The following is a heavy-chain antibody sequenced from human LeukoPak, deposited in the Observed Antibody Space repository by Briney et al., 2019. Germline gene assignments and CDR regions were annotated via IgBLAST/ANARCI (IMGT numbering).Heavy chain of an antibody. J-gene: IGHJ4*02. V-gene: IGHV4-30-2*01. CDR3: ATYYYGSGGLY. Sequence: SQTLSLTCAVSGGSISSGGYSWSWIRQPPGKGLEWIGYIYHSGSTYYNPSLKSRVTISVDTSKNQFSLKLSSVTAADTAVYYCATYYYGSGGLYWGQGTLVTVSS. CDR1: GGSISSGGYS. D-gene: IGHD3-10*01. CDR2: IYHSGST.